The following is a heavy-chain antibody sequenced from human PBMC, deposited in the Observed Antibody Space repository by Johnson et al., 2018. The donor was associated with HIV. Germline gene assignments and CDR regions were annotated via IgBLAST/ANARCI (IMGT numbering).Heavy chain of an antibody. CDR2: ISYDGSNK. J-gene: IGHJ3*02. CDR3: ARVATFGVVISDGFDI. CDR1: GFTFSSYG. D-gene: IGHD3-3*01. V-gene: IGHV3-30*03. Sequence: VQLVESGGGVVQPGRSLRLSCAASGFTFSSYGMHWVRQAPGKGLEWVAVISYDGSNKDYVDSVKGRLNISRDNSKKTLYLQMNSLRSEDTAVYYCARVATFGVVISDGFDIWGQGTMVTVSS.